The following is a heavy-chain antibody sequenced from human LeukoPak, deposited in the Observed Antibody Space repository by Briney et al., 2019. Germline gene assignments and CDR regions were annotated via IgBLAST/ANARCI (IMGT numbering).Heavy chain of an antibody. CDR2: ISSSSSYI. CDR1: GFTFSSYS. Sequence: PGGSLRLSCAASGFTFSSYSMNWVRQAPGKGLEWVSSISSSSSYIYYADSVKGRFTISRDNAKNSLYLQMNSLRAEDTAVYYCARGLELLGAFDIWGQGTMVTVSS. V-gene: IGHV3-21*01. D-gene: IGHD1-26*01. J-gene: IGHJ3*02. CDR3: ARGLELLGAFDI.